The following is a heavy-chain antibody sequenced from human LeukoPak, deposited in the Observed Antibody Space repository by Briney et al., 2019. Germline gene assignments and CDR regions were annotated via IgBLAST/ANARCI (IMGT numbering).Heavy chain of an antibody. CDR2: INHSGST. D-gene: IGHD2-2*01. J-gene: IGHJ5*02. CDR1: GESFSGYY. V-gene: IGHV4-34*01. CDR3: ARGRQYQARFDP. Sequence: PSVTLSLTCAVYGESFSGYYWSWIRQPPGKGLEWIGEINHSGSTNYNPSLKSRVTISVDTSKNQFSLKLSSVTAADTAVYYCARGRQYQARFDPWGQGTLVTVSS.